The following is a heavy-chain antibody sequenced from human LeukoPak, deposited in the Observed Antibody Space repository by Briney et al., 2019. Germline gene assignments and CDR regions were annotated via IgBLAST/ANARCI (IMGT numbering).Heavy chain of an antibody. CDR2: ISYDGSNK. J-gene: IGHJ6*03. CDR1: GFTFSSYG. V-gene: IGHV3-30*18. Sequence: PGGSLRLSCAASGFTFSSYGMHWVRQAPGKGLEWVAVISYDGSNKYYADSVKGRFTISRDNSKNTLYLQMNSLRAEDAAVYYCAKAGNGWHYYYYMDVWGKGTTVTVSS. CDR3: AKAGNGWHYYYYMDV. D-gene: IGHD6-19*01.